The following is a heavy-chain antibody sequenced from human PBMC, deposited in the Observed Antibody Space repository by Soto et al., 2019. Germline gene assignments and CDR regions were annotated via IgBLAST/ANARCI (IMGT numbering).Heavy chain of an antibody. J-gene: IGHJ6*02. CDR1: GDSVSSSDFY. Sequence: SETLSLTCAVSGDSVSSSDFYWTWIRQPPWKPLEWIGYVYSTGTTNYSPSLKSRVDMSVDTSENQFSLKVRSVTAADAAVYFCARVSTLFAPKDGKSAYFYAMDVWGPGTTVTVSS. D-gene: IGHD2-15*01. CDR2: VYSTGTT. V-gene: IGHV4-61*08. CDR3: ARVSTLFAPKDGKSAYFYAMDV.